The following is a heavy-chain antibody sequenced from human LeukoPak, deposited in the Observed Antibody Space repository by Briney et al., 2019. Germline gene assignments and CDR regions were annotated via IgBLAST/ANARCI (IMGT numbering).Heavy chain of an antibody. CDR3: AKRSTTAGAFDI. Sequence: GGSLRLSCAASGFTFNNYAMSWVRQAPGKGLEWVSAISGSGGSTYYADSVKGRFTISRDNSKNTLYLQMNSLRAEDTAVYYCAKRSTTAGAFDIWGQGTMVTVSS. CDR1: GFTFNNYA. D-gene: IGHD2/OR15-2a*01. V-gene: IGHV3-23*01. CDR2: ISGSGGST. J-gene: IGHJ3*02.